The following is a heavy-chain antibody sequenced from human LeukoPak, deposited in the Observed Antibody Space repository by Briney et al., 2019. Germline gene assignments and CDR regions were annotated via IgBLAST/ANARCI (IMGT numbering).Heavy chain of an antibody. CDR2: ISGSGDST. CDR3: AKSSPMTMVRGANDY. J-gene: IGHJ4*02. D-gene: IGHD3-10*01. Sequence: GVSLRLYCAASGFTFSSYAMSWVRQAPGKGLEGVSSISGSGDSTYYADSVRGRFTISRDNSVNTLYPQMNSLRAEDTAVYYCAKSSPMTMVRGANDYWGQGTLVTVSS. CDR1: GFTFSSYA. V-gene: IGHV3-23*01.